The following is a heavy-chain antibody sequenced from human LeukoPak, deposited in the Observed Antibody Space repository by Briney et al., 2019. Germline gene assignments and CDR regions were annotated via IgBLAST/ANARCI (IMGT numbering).Heavy chain of an antibody. CDR3: AREAGFGELRFLDYYYGMDV. J-gene: IGHJ6*02. Sequence: SVTVSFKASGGTFSSYAISWVRQAPGQGLEWMGRIIPILGIANYAQKFQGRVTITADKSTSTAYMELSSLRSEDTAVYYCAREAGFGELRFLDYYYGMDVWGQGTTVTVSS. CDR2: IIPILGIA. CDR1: GGTFSSYA. D-gene: IGHD3-10*01. V-gene: IGHV1-69*04.